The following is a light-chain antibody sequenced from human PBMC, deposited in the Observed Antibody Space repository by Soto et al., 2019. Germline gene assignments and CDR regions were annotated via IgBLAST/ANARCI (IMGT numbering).Light chain of an antibody. CDR1: QSVSSY. V-gene: IGKV3-11*01. Sequence: EIVVTQSPATLSLSPGERATLSFRASQSVSSYLAWYKQKPGQTHRLIIYDASNRATGIPARFSGSGSGTDFTLTISSLEPEEFAGYCCQQRSNWTITFGGGTKVEIK. J-gene: IGKJ4*01. CDR3: QQRSNWTIT. CDR2: DAS.